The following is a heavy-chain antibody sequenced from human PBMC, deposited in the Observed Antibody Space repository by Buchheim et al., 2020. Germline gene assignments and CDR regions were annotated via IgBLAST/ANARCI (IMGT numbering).Heavy chain of an antibody. CDR2: INHSGST. D-gene: IGHD4-17*01. Sequence: QVQLQQWGAGLLKPSETLSLTCAVYGGSFSGYYWSWIRQPPGKGLEWIGEINHSGSTNYNPSLKSRVTISVDTSKNQFYLKLSSVTAADTAVYYCARVLTTVTIYYYYYYGMDVWGQGTT. CDR3: ARVLTTVTIYYYYYYGMDV. CDR1: GGSFSGYY. V-gene: IGHV4-34*01. J-gene: IGHJ6*02.